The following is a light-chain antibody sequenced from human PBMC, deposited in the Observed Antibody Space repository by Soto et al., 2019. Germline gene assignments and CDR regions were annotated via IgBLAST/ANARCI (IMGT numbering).Light chain of an antibody. CDR2: GAS. CDR1: QSVSSN. CDR3: QQYGIAPIT. J-gene: IGKJ5*01. Sequence: EIVRTQAPATLSVSPGETASLSCRASQSVSSNLVWYQQKPGQAPRLLIYGASTRATGIPARFSGSGSGTEFTLTIRRLEPDDFGVYYCQQYGIAPITFGQGTRLEIK. V-gene: IGKV3-15*01.